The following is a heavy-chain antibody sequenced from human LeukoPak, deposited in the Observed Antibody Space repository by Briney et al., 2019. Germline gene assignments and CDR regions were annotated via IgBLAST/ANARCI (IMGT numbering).Heavy chain of an antibody. CDR3: TTEYYYGSGSFDY. D-gene: IGHD3-10*01. CDR2: IKSKTDGGTT. V-gene: IGHV3-15*01. CDR1: GFTFSNAW. J-gene: IGHJ4*02. Sequence: GSLRLSCAASGFTFSNAWMSWVRQAPGKGLEWVGRIKSKTDGGTTDYAAPVKGRFTISRDDSKNTLYPQMNSLKTEDTAVYYCTTEYYYGSGSFDYWGQGTLVTVSS.